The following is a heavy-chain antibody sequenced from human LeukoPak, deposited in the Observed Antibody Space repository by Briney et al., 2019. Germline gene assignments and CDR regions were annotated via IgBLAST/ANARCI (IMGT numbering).Heavy chain of an antibody. CDR3: AKGQRGYSYVKPFDY. Sequence: PGGSLRLSCAASGFTFSSYGMHWVRQAPGKGLEWVAVIWYDGSNKYYADSVKGRFTISRDNSKNTLYLQMNSLRAEDTAVYYCAKGQRGYSYVKPFDYWGQGTLVTVSS. CDR2: IWYDGSNK. V-gene: IGHV3-33*06. CDR1: GFTFSSYG. J-gene: IGHJ4*02. D-gene: IGHD5-18*01.